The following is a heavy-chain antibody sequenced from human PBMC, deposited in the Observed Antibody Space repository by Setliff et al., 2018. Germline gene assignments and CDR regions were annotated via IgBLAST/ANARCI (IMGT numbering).Heavy chain of an antibody. CDR1: GYSLTRYY. D-gene: IGHD3-10*01. J-gene: IGHJ4*02. V-gene: IGHV1-46*01. Sequence: ASVKVSCKASGYSLTRYYMHWVRQAPGQGLEWMGIINPGGGSASYAEKFQGRVTMTRDTSTSTVYLEVTSLRSEDTAVYYCARAGMASLHRKGVFEHWGQGTLVTVSS. CDR2: INPGGGSA. CDR3: ARAGMASLHRKGVFEH.